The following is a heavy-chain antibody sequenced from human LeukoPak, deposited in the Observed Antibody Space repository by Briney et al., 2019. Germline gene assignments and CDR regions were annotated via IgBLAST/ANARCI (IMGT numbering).Heavy chain of an antibody. CDR1: GYRFTSYW. D-gene: IGHD6-25*01. V-gene: IGHV5-51*01. CDR3: ARRTDSGWKWFDP. Sequence: LGESLKISCEASGYRFTSYWIGWVRQMPGKGLEWMGVIHPGEYERRYSPSFEGQVTISADKSISTAYMQWSSLKASDTAMYYCARRTDSGWKWFDPWGQGTLVTVSS. CDR2: IHPGEYER. J-gene: IGHJ5*02.